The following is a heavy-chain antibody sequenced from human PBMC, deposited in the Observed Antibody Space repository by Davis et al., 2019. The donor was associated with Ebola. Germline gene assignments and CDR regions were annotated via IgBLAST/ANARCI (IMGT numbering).Heavy chain of an antibody. V-gene: IGHV4-39*07. D-gene: IGHD3-10*01. J-gene: IGHJ6*02. Sequence: MPSETLSLTCTVSGGSISSSSYYWGWIRQPPGKGLEWIGSIYYSGSTYYNPSLKSRVTISVDKSKNQFSLKLSSVTAADTAVYYCATSSLWFGEGLDVWGQGTTVTVSS. CDR2: IYYSGST. CDR3: ATSSLWFGEGLDV. CDR1: GGSISSSSYY.